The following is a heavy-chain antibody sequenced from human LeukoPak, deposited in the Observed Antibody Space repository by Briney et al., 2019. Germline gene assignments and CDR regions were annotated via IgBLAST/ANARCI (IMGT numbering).Heavy chain of an antibody. CDR3: ARDYTPRDGYEWYDY. CDR1: GGTFSSYA. CDR2: IIPIFGTA. D-gene: IGHD5-24*01. J-gene: IGHJ4*02. V-gene: IGHV1-69*05. Sequence: GASVKVSCKASGGTFSSYAMSWVRQAPGQGLEWMGRIIPIFGTANYAQKFQGRVTITTDESTSTAYMELSSLRSEDTAVYYCARDYTPRDGYEWYDYWGQGTLVTVSS.